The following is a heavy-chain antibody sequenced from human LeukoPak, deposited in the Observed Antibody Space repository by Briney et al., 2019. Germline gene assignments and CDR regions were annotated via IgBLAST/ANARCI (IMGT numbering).Heavy chain of an antibody. CDR2: ISWNSGSI. J-gene: IGHJ3*02. V-gene: IGHV3-9*01. D-gene: IGHD1-1*01. CDR1: GFTFDDYA. Sequence: PGRSLRLSCAASGFTFDDYAMHWVRQAPGKGLEWVSGISWNSGSIGYADSVKGRFTISRDNAKNSLYLQMNSLRVEDTAVYYCARSPPLWNGDAFDIWGQGTMVTVSS. CDR3: ARSPPLWNGDAFDI.